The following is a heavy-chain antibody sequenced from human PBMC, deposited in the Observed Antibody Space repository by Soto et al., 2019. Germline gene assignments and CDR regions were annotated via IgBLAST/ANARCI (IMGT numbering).Heavy chain of an antibody. CDR2: ISTFNGKT. V-gene: IGHV1-18*01. J-gene: IGHJ3*01. CDR3: ARLLTEGATFREDAFDL. D-gene: IGHD3-9*01. CDR1: RYTFTSHG. Sequence: QIQLVQSGGDVKTPGASVKVSCTTSRYTFTSHGIAWVRQAPGQGLEWMGWISTFNGKTDYAQKFQGRVTMPADTITGTVHMELRSLRSDDTAVYYCARLLTEGATFREDAFDLWGPGTKVTVSS.